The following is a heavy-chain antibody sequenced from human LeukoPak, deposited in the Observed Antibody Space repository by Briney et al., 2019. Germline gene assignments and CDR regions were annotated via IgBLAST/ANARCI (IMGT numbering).Heavy chain of an antibody. V-gene: IGHV3-30-3*01. CDR1: GFTFSSYA. CDR3: ARDLSLWFGELIDY. D-gene: IGHD3-10*01. J-gene: IGHJ4*02. CDR2: ISYDGSNK. Sequence: PGRSLRLSCAASGFTFSSYAMHWVRQAPGKGLEWVAVISYDGSNKYYADSVKGRFTISRDNSENTLYLQMNSLRAEDTAVYYCARDLSLWFGELIDYWGQGTLVTVSS.